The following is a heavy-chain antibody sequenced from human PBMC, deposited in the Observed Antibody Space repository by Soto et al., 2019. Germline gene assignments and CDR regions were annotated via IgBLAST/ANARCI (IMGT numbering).Heavy chain of an antibody. V-gene: IGHV4-34*01. CDR3: ARGGISHWAYFYYMAC. J-gene: IGHJ6*03. Sequence: SETLSLTCVVSGGSLSDYFWSWIRQPPGMALEWIGEINHLGSINYNPSLKSRVTMSVDTSKNQFSLTLNSVTAADTATYYCARGGISHWAYFYYMACWERGTTVTVSS. CDR2: INHLGSI. CDR1: GGSLSDYF. D-gene: IGHD2-21*01.